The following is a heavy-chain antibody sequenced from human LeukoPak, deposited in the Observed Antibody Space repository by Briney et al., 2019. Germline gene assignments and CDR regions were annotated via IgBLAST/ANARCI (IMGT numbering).Heavy chain of an antibody. Sequence: GGSLRLSCAASGFTFSSYSMNWVRQAPGKGLEWVSSISSSSSYIYYADSVKGRFTISRDNAKNSLYLQMNSLRAEDTAVYYCARVSRLPYSSGWQAAEFDYWGQGTLVTVSS. D-gene: IGHD6-19*01. CDR2: ISSSSSYI. CDR3: ARVSRLPYSSGWQAAEFDY. V-gene: IGHV3-21*01. CDR1: GFTFSSYS. J-gene: IGHJ4*02.